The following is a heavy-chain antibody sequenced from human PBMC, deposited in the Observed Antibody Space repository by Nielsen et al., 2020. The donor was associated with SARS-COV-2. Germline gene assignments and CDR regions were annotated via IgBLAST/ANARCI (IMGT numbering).Heavy chain of an antibody. CDR1: GGSISSHEYY. Sequence: SETLSLTCSVSGGSISSHEYYWSWIRQSPGRGLEWIGYIYYSGSTYYNPSLKRRATISIDTSQKQFSLRLSSLTAADTAVYYCARSRRFRGVNDAFDVWGRGTMVSVSS. J-gene: IGHJ3*01. V-gene: IGHV4-30-4*01. CDR3: ARSRRFRGVNDAFDV. CDR2: IYYSGST. D-gene: IGHD3-10*01.